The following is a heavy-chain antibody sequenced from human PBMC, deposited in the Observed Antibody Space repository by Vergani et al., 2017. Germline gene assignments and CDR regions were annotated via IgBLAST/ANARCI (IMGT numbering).Heavy chain of an antibody. J-gene: IGHJ5*02. Sequence: QLQLQESGPGLVKPSATLSLTCSVSGASIRSSIYYWGWIRQPPGKGLEWIASIYYSGSTYSNPSLKIRVTIDTSKNQFSLKLSSVTAADTAVYFCARHSTVEWLVKLGWIDPWGQGILVTVSS. CDR3: ARHSTVEWLVKLGWIDP. V-gene: IGHV4-39*01. D-gene: IGHD6-19*01. CDR2: IYYSGST. CDR1: GASIRSSIYY.